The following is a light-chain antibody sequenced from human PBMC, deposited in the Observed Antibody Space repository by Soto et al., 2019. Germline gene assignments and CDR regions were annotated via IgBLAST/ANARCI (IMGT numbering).Light chain of an antibody. CDR3: QQYGSSPYT. CDR2: GAS. Sequence: EIGLTQSPGTLSLSTGERATLSCRASQSVSSRFSAWYQQNPGQAPRLLMYGASNRATGIPDRFSGTGSGTDFTLTISRLEPEDFAVYYCQQYGSSPYTFGLGTKLEIK. CDR1: QSVSSRF. J-gene: IGKJ2*01. V-gene: IGKV3-20*01.